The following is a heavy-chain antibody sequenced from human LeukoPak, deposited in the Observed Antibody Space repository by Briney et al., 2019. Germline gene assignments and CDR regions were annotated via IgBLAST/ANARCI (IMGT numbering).Heavy chain of an antibody. V-gene: IGHV3-30-3*01. J-gene: IGHJ4*02. CDR3: ARRTDYYDSSGYDY. Sequence: GGSLRLSCAASGFTFSIYAMHWVRQAPGKGLEWVAVISYDGSNKYYADSVKGRFTISRDNSKNTLYLQMNSLRAEDTAVYYCARRTDYYDSSGYDYWGQGTLVTVSS. CDR1: GFTFSIYA. D-gene: IGHD3-22*01. CDR2: ISYDGSNK.